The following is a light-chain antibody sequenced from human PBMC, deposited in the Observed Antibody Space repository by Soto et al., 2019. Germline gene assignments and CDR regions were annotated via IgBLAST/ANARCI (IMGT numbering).Light chain of an antibody. CDR2: KAS. CDR1: QTISSW. J-gene: IGKJ1*01. Sequence: EIQMTQSPSTLSGSVGDRVTITCRASQTISSWLAWYQQKPGKAPKLLIYKASTLKSGVPSRFSGSGSGRDVTLTISSLKNEDGSTYYCLLDYAYLWAFGQRTKVDI. V-gene: IGKV1-5*03. CDR3: LLDYAYLWA.